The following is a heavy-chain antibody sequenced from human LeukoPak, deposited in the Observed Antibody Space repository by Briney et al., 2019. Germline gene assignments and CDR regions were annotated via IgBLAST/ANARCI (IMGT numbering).Heavy chain of an antibody. V-gene: IGHV5-51*01. Sequence: HGESLKISCKGSGYHFSGYWIAWLRQMAGKGLEWMGIIYPADSDTRYSPSFQGQVTISADKSITTAYLQWSSLKASDSAMYYCATPHDATAYYYYSSGYFYWGQGTLVTVSS. CDR3: ATPHDATAYYYYSSGYFY. J-gene: IGHJ4*02. CDR2: IYPADSDT. CDR1: GYHFSGYW. D-gene: IGHD3-22*01.